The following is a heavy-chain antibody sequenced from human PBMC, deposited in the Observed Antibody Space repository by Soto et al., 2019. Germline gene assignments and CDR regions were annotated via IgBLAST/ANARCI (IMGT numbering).Heavy chain of an antibody. Sequence: QVQLVQSGAEVKKPGASVKVSCKASGYTFTSYDINWVRQATGQGLEWMGWMNPNSGNTAYAQKFQGRVTMTRNTSISPAYLELSTLTSEATAVYYCARAPSGGGGNWFDPWGQGTLVTVSS. CDR1: GYTFTSYD. CDR2: MNPNSGNT. CDR3: ARAPSGGGGNWFDP. J-gene: IGHJ5*02. D-gene: IGHD3-10*01. V-gene: IGHV1-8*01.